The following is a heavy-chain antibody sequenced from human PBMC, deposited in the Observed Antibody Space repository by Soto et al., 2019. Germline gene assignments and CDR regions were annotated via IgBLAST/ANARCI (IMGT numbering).Heavy chain of an antibody. CDR3: ARRGYCSSTSCWRGYYYYYMDV. D-gene: IGHD2-2*01. J-gene: IGHJ6*03. Sequence: QVQLQQWGAGLLKPSETLSLTCAVYGGSFSGYYWSWIRQPPGKGLEWIGEINHSGSTNYNPSLKRRVTISVDTSKNQFSLKLSSVTAADTAVYYCARRGYCSSTSCWRGYYYYYMDVWGKGTTVTVSS. CDR2: INHSGST. CDR1: GGSFSGYY. V-gene: IGHV4-34*01.